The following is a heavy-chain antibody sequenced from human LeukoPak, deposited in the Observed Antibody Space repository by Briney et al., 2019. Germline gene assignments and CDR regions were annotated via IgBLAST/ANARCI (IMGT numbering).Heavy chain of an antibody. D-gene: IGHD2-15*01. CDR2: INQDGSGK. J-gene: IGHJ4*02. CDR3: ARDGRGGYLDS. Sequence: GGPLRLSCAASGFTYSSYWMSWVRQAPGKGPEWVANINQDGSGKYYVDSVKGRFTISRDNAKNSLYFQMSSLRAEDTAVYYCARDGRGGYLDSWGQGTLVIVSS. V-gene: IGHV3-7*01. CDR1: GFTYSSYW.